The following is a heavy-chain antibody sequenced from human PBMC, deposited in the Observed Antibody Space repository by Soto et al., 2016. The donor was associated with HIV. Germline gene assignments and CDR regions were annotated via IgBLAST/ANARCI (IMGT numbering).Heavy chain of an antibody. CDR3: ARDLGGDYNFWYGYYPFDY. Sequence: EVQLVESGGGLVQPGGSLRLSCEASGFKFSTYTIHWVRQDSEKGLVWVSHINSDGSNIDYADFVKGRFTVSRDNAKTTVYLQMNSLKVEDTAVYFCARDLGGDYNFWYGYYPFDYWAGEPWSPSPQ. V-gene: IGHV3-74*01. J-gene: IGHJ4*02. CDR1: GFKFSTYT. D-gene: IGHD3-3*01. CDR2: INSDGSNI.